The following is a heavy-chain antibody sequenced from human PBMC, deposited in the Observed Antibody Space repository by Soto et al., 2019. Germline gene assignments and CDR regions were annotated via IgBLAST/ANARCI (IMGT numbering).Heavy chain of an antibody. D-gene: IGHD1-26*01. CDR2: IYHSGST. CDR1: GGSISPYY. CDR3: ARLRWETENNWFDP. J-gene: IGHJ5*02. V-gene: IGHV4-59*08. Sequence: SETLSLTCTVSGGSISPYYWSWIRQPPGKGLEWMGYIYHSGSTHYNPSLNSRLTISIDTSTNRFSLNLTSVTAADTAVYFCARLRWETENNWFDPWGQGALVTVSS.